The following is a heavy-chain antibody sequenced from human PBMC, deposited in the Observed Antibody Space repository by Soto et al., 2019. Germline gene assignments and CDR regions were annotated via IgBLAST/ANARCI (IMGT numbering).Heavy chain of an antibody. V-gene: IGHV4-59*01. CDR1: GGSISSYY. D-gene: IGHD3-9*01. J-gene: IGHJ5*02. Sequence: SETLSLTCTVSGGSISSYYWSWIRQPPGKGLEWIGYIYYSGSTNYNPSLKSRVTISVDTSKNQFSLKLSPVTAADTAVYYCARDKLRYFDWLSMGYNWFDPWGQGTLVTVS. CDR3: ARDKLRYFDWLSMGYNWFDP. CDR2: IYYSGST.